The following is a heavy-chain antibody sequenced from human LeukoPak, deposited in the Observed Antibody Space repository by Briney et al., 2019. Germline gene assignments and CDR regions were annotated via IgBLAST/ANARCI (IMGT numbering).Heavy chain of an antibody. CDR1: GFTFSSYD. Sequence: GGALRLSCAASGFTFSSYDMAWVRQAPGKGLEWVSAISGSGGSTYYADTVKGRFTISRDNSKNTLYLQMNSLRAEDTAVYYCAKDRPRGATDYWGQGTLVTVSS. CDR3: AKDRPRGATDY. CDR2: ISGSGGST. D-gene: IGHD1-26*01. J-gene: IGHJ4*02. V-gene: IGHV3-23*01.